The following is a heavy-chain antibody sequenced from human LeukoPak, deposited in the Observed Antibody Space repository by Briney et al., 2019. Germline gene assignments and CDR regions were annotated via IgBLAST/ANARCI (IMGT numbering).Heavy chain of an antibody. CDR2: INTDGNIT. J-gene: IGHJ4*02. V-gene: IGHV3-74*01. CDR3: ARELSGSISRHFDY. CDR1: GFTFSNYW. D-gene: IGHD2-15*01. Sequence: GGSLRPSCAASGFTFSNYWMHWVRQAPGKGPVWVSRINTDGNITTYADSVKGRFSISRDNAKNALYLQMNGLRAEDTAAFYCARELSGSISRHFDYWGQGTLVTVSS.